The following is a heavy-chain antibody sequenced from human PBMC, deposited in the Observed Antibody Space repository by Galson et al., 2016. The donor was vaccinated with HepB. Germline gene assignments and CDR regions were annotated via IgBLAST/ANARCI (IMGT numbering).Heavy chain of an antibody. CDR2: IYPGDSDT. CDR1: GYNFASYW. CDR3: VRGGDFWSGYPDY. D-gene: IGHD3-3*01. Sequence: QSGAEVKKPGDSLKMSCQGSGYNFASYWIGWVRQMPGKGLEWMAIIYPGDSDTRYSPSFQGQVSISADKSISTAYLQWSSLKASDTAIYFCVRGGDFWSGYPDYWGQGTLVTVSS. V-gene: IGHV5-51*01. J-gene: IGHJ4*02.